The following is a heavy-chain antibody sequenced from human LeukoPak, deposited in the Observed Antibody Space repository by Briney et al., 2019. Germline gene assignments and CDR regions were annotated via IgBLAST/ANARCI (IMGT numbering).Heavy chain of an antibody. Sequence: SETAYLTCTVSVGTISSSSYNWGWIRQPPGRGLEWSGSNYYSGSTYYNLSLESRVTISVDTSKNQFSLKLSSVTAADTAVYYCARLWDDTAMVTSHYYYGMDVWGQGTTVTVSS. CDR2: NYYSGST. J-gene: IGHJ6*02. CDR1: VGTISSSSYN. D-gene: IGHD5-18*01. CDR3: ARLWDDTAMVTSHYYYGMDV. V-gene: IGHV4-39*01.